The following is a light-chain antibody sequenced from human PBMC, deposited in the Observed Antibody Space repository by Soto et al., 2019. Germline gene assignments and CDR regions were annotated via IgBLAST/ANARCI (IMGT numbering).Light chain of an antibody. Sequence: HSALTQPASVSGSPGQSVTISCAGTSSDVGGYNYVSWYQQHPGKAPKLMIYEVSHRPSGVSDRFSGSKSGNTASLTISGLQADDEADYSCASYTSSSTPWVFGGGTKLTVL. V-gene: IGLV2-14*01. CDR3: ASYTSSSTPWV. CDR2: EVS. J-gene: IGLJ3*02. CDR1: SSDVGGYNY.